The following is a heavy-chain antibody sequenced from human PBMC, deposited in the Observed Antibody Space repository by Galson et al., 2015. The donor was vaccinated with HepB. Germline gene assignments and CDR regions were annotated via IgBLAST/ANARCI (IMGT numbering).Heavy chain of an antibody. J-gene: IGHJ2*01. CDR2: ISYDGSNK. D-gene: IGHD2-15*01. CDR1: GFTFSSYG. V-gene: IGHV3-30*18. CDR3: AKDEKRVVVVAIPWYFDL. Sequence: SLRLSCAASGFTFSSYGMHWVRQAPGKGLEWVAVISYDGSNKYYADSVKGRFTISRDNSKNTLYLQMNSLRAEDTAVYYCAKDEKRVVVVAIPWYFDLWGRGTLVTVSS.